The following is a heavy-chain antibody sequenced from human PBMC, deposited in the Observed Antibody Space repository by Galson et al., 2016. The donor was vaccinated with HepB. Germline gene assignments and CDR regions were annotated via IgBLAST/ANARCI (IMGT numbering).Heavy chain of an antibody. CDR1: GGSINTNNYY. CDR2: IHNSGST. V-gene: IGHV4-61*01. J-gene: IGHJ6*03. Sequence: SETLSLTCSVSGGSINTNNYYWSWIRQPPGKGLEWIGYIHNSGSTNYNPSLKSRVTISVDTSKNQVSLRLNSVTAADTAVYYCARDYYNSPWSMDVWGKGTAVTVSS. D-gene: IGHD1-26*01. CDR3: ARDYYNSPWSMDV.